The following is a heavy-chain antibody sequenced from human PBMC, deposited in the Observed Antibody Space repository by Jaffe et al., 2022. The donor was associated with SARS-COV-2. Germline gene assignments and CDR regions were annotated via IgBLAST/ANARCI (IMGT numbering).Heavy chain of an antibody. CDR2: IIPIFGTA. CDR1: GGTFSSYA. CDR3: ARGGSGVKFGVDQYGMDV. D-gene: IGHD3-3*01. J-gene: IGHJ6*02. Sequence: QVQLVQSGAEVKKPGSSVKVSCKASGGTFSSYAISWVRQAPGQGLEWMGGIIPIFGTANYAQKFQGRVTITADESTSTAYMELSSLRSEDTAVYYCARGGSGVKFGVDQYGMDVWGQGTTVTVSS. V-gene: IGHV1-69*01.